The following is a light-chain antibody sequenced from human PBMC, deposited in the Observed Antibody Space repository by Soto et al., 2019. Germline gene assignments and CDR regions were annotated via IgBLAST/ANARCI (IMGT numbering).Light chain of an antibody. CDR3: QQDNSYPLT. V-gene: IGKV1-16*02. Sequence: DIQMTQSPSSLSASLGDRVTITCRASRGISNNLAWFQQKPGKAPKSLIYGASSLQSGVPSKFSGSGSGTDFTLNISGLQPEDCATYYCQQDNSYPLTFGQGTNVEMK. CDR2: GAS. J-gene: IGKJ1*01. CDR1: RGISNN.